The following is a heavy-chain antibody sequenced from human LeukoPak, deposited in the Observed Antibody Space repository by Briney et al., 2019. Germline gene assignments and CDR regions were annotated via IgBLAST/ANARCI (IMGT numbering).Heavy chain of an antibody. CDR3: ALVDGYSNKN. J-gene: IGHJ4*02. CDR2: INPDGSTT. CDR1: GFTFSNYW. D-gene: IGHD5-12*01. V-gene: IGHV3-74*01. Sequence: SGGSLRLSCAASGFTFSNYWMHWVRQDPGKGLVWVSFINPDGSTTNYADSVKGRFTISRDNAKNALYLQMNSLRAEDTAVYYCALVDGYSNKNWGQGTLVTVSS.